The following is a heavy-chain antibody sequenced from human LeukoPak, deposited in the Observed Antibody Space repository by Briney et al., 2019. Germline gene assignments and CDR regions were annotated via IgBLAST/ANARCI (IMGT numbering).Heavy chain of an antibody. V-gene: IGHV3-74*01. CDR3: ARGLDTDYFDY. Sequence: GGSLRLSCAASGFTFSNYWMHWVRQAPGKGLVSVSRINSAGRTTNHSHSLKARFTISRHHAKNPLFLQMHSLSVEDTAVYYCARGLDTDYFDYWGQGTLFSASS. D-gene: IGHD2-8*02. J-gene: IGHJ4*02. CDR2: INSAGRTT. CDR1: GFTFSNYW.